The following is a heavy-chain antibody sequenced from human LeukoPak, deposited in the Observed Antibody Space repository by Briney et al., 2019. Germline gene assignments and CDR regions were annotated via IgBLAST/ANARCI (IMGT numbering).Heavy chain of an antibody. V-gene: IGHV3-9*03. J-gene: IGHJ2*01. CDR1: GFTFDDYA. CDR3: ATQIAAIGPFDY. D-gene: IGHD6-13*01. Sequence: GRSLRLSCAASGFTFDDYAMHWVRQPPGKGLEWVSGISWNSGSTGYADSVKGRFTISRDNAKNSLYLQMNSLRAEDMAFYYCATQIAAIGPFDYWGRGTLVTVSS. CDR2: ISWNSGST.